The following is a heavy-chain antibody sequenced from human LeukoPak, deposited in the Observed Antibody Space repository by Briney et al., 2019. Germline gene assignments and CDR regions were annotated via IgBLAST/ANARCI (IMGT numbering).Heavy chain of an antibody. J-gene: IGHJ4*02. CDR2: IYTSGTT. CDR3: VRDRRYYDSSGYQRFAY. D-gene: IGHD3-22*01. Sequence: SETLSLTCTVSGGSMNNYYWSWIRQPAGKGLEWIGQIYTSGTTNYNPFLRSRVTMSVDTSKNQFSLKLSSVTAADTAVYYCVRDRRYYDSSGYQRFAYWGQGMLVTVSS. CDR1: GGSMNNYY. V-gene: IGHV4-4*07.